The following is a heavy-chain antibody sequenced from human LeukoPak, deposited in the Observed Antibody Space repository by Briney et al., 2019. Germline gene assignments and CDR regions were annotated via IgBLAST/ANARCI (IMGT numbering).Heavy chain of an antibody. J-gene: IGHJ4*02. CDR3: ARGSHPRYYYDSSGYSPFDY. Sequence: PSETLSLTCTVSGGSISSYYCSWIRQPPGKGLEWIGYIYYSESTNYNPSLKSRVTISVDTSKNQFSLKLSSVTAADTAVYYCARGSHPRYYYDSSGYSPFDYWGQGTLVTVSS. V-gene: IGHV4-59*01. D-gene: IGHD3-22*01. CDR2: IYYSEST. CDR1: GGSISSYY.